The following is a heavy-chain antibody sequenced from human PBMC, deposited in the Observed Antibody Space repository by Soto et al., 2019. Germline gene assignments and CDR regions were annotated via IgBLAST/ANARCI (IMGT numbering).Heavy chain of an antibody. CDR2: ISGSGGST. J-gene: IGHJ1*01. CDR3: AKDGGVEWLLGSLEYFQH. Sequence: GGSLRLSCAASGFTFSSYAMSWVRQAPGKGLEWVSAISGSGGSTYYADSVKGRFTISRDNSKNTLYLQMNSLRAEDTAVYYCAKDGGVEWLLGSLEYFQHWGQGTLVTVSS. V-gene: IGHV3-23*01. CDR1: GFTFSSYA. D-gene: IGHD3-3*01.